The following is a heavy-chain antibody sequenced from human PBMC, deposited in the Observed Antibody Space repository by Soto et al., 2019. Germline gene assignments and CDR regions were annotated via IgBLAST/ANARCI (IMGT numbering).Heavy chain of an antibody. Sequence: RSVQQAPGQGLEWMGWISAYNGNTNYAQKLQGRVTMTTDTSTSTAYMELRSLRSDDTAVYYCARANDYASYWGQGTLVTSPQ. D-gene: IGHD3-16*01. CDR2: ISAYNGNT. J-gene: IGHJ4*02. CDR3: ARANDYASY. V-gene: IGHV1-18*01.